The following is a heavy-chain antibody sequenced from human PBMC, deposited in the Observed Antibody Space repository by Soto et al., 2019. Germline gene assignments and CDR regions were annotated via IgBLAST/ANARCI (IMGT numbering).Heavy chain of an antibody. Sequence: PSETLSLTCTVSGGSISHFYWSWIRQSPGKGLEWLGYIYDSGSTSYNPSLRSRVTMSMDTSKTQFSLNLTSVTAADTAAYFCAESYYAILTGHFAFDIWGHGTMVTVSS. CDR2: IYDSGST. CDR1: GGSISHFY. J-gene: IGHJ3*02. V-gene: IGHV4-59*01. CDR3: AESYYAILTGHFAFDI. D-gene: IGHD3-9*01.